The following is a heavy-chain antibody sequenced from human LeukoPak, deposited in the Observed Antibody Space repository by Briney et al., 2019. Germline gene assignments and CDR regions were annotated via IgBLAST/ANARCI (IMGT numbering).Heavy chain of an antibody. J-gene: IGHJ3*02. CDR2: IYYSGST. D-gene: IGHD3-22*01. Sequence: PSETLSLTCTVSGGSISSGGYYWSWIRQHPGKGLEWIGYIYYSGSTYYNPSLKSRVTISVDTSKNQFSLKLSSVTAADTAVYYCARDGSSGFSAFDIWGQGTMATVSS. CDR3: ARDGSSGFSAFDI. CDR1: GGSISSGGYY. V-gene: IGHV4-31*03.